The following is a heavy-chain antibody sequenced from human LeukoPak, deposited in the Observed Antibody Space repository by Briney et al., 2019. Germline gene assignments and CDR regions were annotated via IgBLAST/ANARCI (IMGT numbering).Heavy chain of an antibody. CDR3: ARPPSPLPGDV. V-gene: IGHV3-30*03. Sequence: GGSLRLSCAASGFTFSSYGMHWVRQAPGKGLEWVAVISYDGSNKYYADSVKGRFTISRDNSKNTLYLQMNSLRAEDTAVYYCARPPSPLPGDVWGQGTTVTVSS. J-gene: IGHJ6*02. CDR2: ISYDGSNK. CDR1: GFTFSSYG.